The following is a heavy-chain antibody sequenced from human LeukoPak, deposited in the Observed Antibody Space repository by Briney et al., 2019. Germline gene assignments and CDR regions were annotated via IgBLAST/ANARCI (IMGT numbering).Heavy chain of an antibody. V-gene: IGHV1-46*01. Sequence: GASVKVSCKASGYTFTSYYMHWVRQAPGQRLEWMGIINPSGGSTSYAQKFQGRVTMTRDTSTSTVYMELSSLRSEDAAVYYCARGGFAGFLPDSSGYYYSGWGQGTLVTVSS. CDR3: ARGGFAGFLPDSSGYYYSG. CDR1: GYTFTSYY. D-gene: IGHD3-22*01. J-gene: IGHJ4*02. CDR2: INPSGGST.